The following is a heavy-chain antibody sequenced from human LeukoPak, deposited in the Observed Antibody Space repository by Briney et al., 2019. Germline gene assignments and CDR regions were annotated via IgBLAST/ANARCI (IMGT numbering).Heavy chain of an antibody. CDR1: GFTFSSYW. Sequence: GSLRLSCAASGFTFSSYWMHWVRQAPGKGLVWVSRINSDGSSITYADSVKGRFTISRDNAKNTLYLQMNSLRVEDTAVYYCAREGRVNGCDFDCWGQGTLVTVSS. D-gene: IGHD5-12*01. CDR2: INSDGSSI. V-gene: IGHV3-74*03. J-gene: IGHJ4*02. CDR3: AREGRVNGCDFDC.